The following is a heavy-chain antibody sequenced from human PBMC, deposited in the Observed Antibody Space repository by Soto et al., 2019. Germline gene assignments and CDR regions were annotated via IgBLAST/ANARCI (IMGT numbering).Heavy chain of an antibody. CDR1: GASISSAGYY. J-gene: IGHJ4*02. V-gene: IGHV4-31*03. CDR3: ARVGDYGDYAHDY. CDR2: IYYSGST. Sequence: SETLSLTCTVSGASISSAGYYWSWIRQHPGKGLEWIGYIYYSGSTFYNPSLKSRVTISIDTSENQFSLKLTSMTAADTAVYLCARVGDYGDYAHDYWGQGTLVTVYS. D-gene: IGHD4-17*01.